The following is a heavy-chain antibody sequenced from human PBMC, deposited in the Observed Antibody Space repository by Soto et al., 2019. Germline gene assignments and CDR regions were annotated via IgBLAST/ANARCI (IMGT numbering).Heavy chain of an antibody. CDR3: ERDHRSSSYYYGMDV. D-gene: IGHD6-6*01. CDR2: IWYDGSNK. J-gene: IGHJ6*02. CDR1: GFTFSSYG. V-gene: IGHV3-33*01. Sequence: GGSLRLSCAASGFTFSSYGMHWVRQAPGKGLEWVAVIWYDGSNKYYADSVKGRFTISRDNSKNTLYLQMNSLRAEDTAVYYCERDHRSSSYYYGMDVWGQGTTVTVYS.